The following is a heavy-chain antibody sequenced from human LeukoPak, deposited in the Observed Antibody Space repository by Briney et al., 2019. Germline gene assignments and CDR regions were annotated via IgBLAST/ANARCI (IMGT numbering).Heavy chain of an antibody. D-gene: IGHD3-22*01. CDR3: TTDIDSSGDY. Sequence: GGSLRLSCAASGFTFNTYSMNWVRQAPGKGLEWVGRIKSKTDGGTTDYAAPVKGRFTISRDDSKNTLYLQMNSLKTEDTAVYYCTTDIDSSGDYWGQGTLVTVSS. CDR2: IKSKTDGGTT. V-gene: IGHV3-15*07. J-gene: IGHJ4*02. CDR1: GFTFNTYS.